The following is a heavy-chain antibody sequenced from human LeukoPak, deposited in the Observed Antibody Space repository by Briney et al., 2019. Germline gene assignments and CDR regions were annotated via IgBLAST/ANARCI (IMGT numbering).Heavy chain of an antibody. CDR1: GFTFSDSY. CDR3: AKPRSGGWSGFDY. V-gene: IGHV3-11*01. D-gene: IGHD6-19*01. Sequence: PGGSLRLSCTASGFTFSDSYMTWIRQAPGKGLEWVSYISSGGSSIHYADSVKGRFTISRDNAKNSLFLQMDSLRAGDTAVYYCAKPRSGGWSGFDYWGQGTLVTVSS. CDR2: ISSGGSSI. J-gene: IGHJ4*02.